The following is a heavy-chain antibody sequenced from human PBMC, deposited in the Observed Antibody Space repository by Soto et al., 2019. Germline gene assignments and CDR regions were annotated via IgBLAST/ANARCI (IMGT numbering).Heavy chain of an antibody. CDR1: GVTISTYY. V-gene: IGHV4-59*01. J-gene: IGHJ1*01. Sequence: SETLSLTCAVSGVTISTYYWSWIRQPPGKGLEWIGYNYHSGTTNYNPSLKSRVTISVDTSKNQFSLRLTSVTAADTAIYYCVREAYIRYGHATVHWDPGTLLSV. D-gene: IGHD4-4*01. CDR2: NYHSGTT. CDR3: VREAYIRYGHATVH.